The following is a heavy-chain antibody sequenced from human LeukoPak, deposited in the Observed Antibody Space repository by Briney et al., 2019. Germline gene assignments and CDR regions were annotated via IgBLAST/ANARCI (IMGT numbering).Heavy chain of an antibody. J-gene: IGHJ4*02. Sequence: GGSLRLSCAASGFTFSSYAMHWVRQAPGKGLEYVSAISSNGGSTYYANSVKGRFTISRDNSKNTLYLQIGSLRAEDMAVYYCARNGGYSYGQPLDYWGQGTLVTVSS. D-gene: IGHD5-18*01. V-gene: IGHV3-64*01. CDR1: GFTFSSYA. CDR2: ISSNGGST. CDR3: ARNGGYSYGQPLDY.